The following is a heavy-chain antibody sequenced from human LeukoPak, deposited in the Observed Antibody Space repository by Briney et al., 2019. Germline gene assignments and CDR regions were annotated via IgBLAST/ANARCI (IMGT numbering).Heavy chain of an antibody. Sequence: GGSLRLSCAASGFTFSTYAIHWVRQAPGKGLEWVESISYDGSNKYHADSVKGRFTISRDNSKNTVYLQMNDLRPEDTAVYYCATEWTEAAAKWGQGTLVTVSS. J-gene: IGHJ4*02. CDR3: ATEWTEAAAK. V-gene: IGHV3-30-3*01. D-gene: IGHD6-19*01. CDR2: ISYDGSNK. CDR1: GFTFSTYA.